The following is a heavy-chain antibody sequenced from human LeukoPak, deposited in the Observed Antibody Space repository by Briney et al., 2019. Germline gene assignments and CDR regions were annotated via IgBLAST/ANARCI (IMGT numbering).Heavy chain of an antibody. CDR2: IYYSGST. CDR1: GFTISSYY. V-gene: IGHV4-59*08. Sequence: PSETLSLTCTVSGFTISSYYWSWVRQPPGKGLEWVGYIYYSGSTNYNPSLKSRVTISLDTSKNQFSLNLSSVTAADTAVYYCARLNWVPGSTWANIDSWGQGTLVTVSS. J-gene: IGHJ4*02. D-gene: IGHD6-13*01. CDR3: ARLNWVPGSTWANIDS.